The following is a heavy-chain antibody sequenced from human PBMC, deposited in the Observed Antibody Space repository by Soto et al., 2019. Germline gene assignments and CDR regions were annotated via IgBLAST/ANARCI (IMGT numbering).Heavy chain of an antibody. CDR1: GGSISSSSYY. Sequence: SETLSLTCTVSGGSISSSSYYWGWIRQPPGKGLEWIGSIYYSGSTNYNPSLKSRVTISVDTSKNQFSLKLSSVTAADTAVYYCARVTFKSLRYFDPYYYYYYMDVWGKGTTVTVSS. CDR2: IYYSGST. D-gene: IGHD3-9*01. V-gene: IGHV4-39*07. CDR3: ARVTFKSLRYFDPYYYYYYMDV. J-gene: IGHJ6*03.